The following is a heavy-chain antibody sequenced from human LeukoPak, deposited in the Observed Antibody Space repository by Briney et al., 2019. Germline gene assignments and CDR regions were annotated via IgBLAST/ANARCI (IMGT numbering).Heavy chain of an antibody. CDR3: AKNPRGYSGYEGSNFDY. Sequence: GRSLRLSCAASGFTFSSYAMSWVRQAPGKGLEWVSAISGSGGSTYYADSVKGRFTISRDNSKNTVYLQVNSLRAEDTAVYYCAKNPRGYSGYEGSNFDYWGQGTLVTVSS. CDR1: GFTFSSYA. CDR2: ISGSGGST. V-gene: IGHV3-23*01. D-gene: IGHD5-12*01. J-gene: IGHJ4*02.